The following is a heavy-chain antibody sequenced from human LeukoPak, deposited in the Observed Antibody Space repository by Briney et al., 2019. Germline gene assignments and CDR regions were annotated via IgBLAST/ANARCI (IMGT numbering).Heavy chain of an antibody. CDR1: GYTFTGYY. CDR2: INPNSGGT. Sequence: ASVNVSCKASGYTFTGYYMHWVRQAPGQVRVWIGWINPNSGGTNYAQKFQGRVTMTRDTSISTAYMELRRLRSDDTAVYYCARAAWYPLFPSRFDPWGQGTLVTVSS. CDR3: ARAAWYPLFPSRFDP. J-gene: IGHJ5*02. D-gene: IGHD2-2*01. V-gene: IGHV1-2*02.